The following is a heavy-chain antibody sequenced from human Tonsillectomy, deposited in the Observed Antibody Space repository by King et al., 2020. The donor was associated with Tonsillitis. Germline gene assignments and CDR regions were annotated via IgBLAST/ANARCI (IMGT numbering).Heavy chain of an antibody. CDR3: ARDRDGDYGAFDI. D-gene: IGHD4-17*01. CDR1: GFTFSSYS. V-gene: IGHV3-21*01. CDR2: ISSSSSYI. J-gene: IGHJ3*02. Sequence: VQLVESGGGLVKPGGSLRLSCAASGFTFSSYSMNWVRQAPGKGLEWVSSISSSSSYIYYADSVKGRFTISRDNDKNSLYLQMNSLRAEDTAVYYCARDRDGDYGAFDIWGQGTMVTVSS.